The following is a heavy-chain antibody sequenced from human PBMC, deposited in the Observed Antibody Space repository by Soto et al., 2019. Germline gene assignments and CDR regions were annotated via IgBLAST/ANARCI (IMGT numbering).Heavy chain of an antibody. D-gene: IGHD2-8*01. Sequence: TGGSLRLSCAPSGFMFGNYWMSWVRQAPGKGLEWVANIKQDGSEKYYVDSVKGRFTISRDNAKNSLYLQMNSLRAEDTAVYYCARDGVDWFDPWGQGTLVTVSS. CDR2: IKQDGSEK. CDR1: GFMFGNYW. CDR3: ARDGVDWFDP. J-gene: IGHJ5*02. V-gene: IGHV3-7*01.